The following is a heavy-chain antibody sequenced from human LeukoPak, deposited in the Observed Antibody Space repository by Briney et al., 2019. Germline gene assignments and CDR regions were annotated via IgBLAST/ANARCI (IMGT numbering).Heavy chain of an antibody. CDR2: IYYSGST. V-gene: IGHV4-39*07. Sequence: PSETLSLTCTVSGGSISSSSYYWGWIRQPPGKGLEWIGSIYYSGSTYYNPSLKSRVTISVDTSKNQFSLKLSSVTAADTAVYYCARVYRLSSGWPFDYWGQGTLVTVSS. CDR3: ARVYRLSSGWPFDY. CDR1: GGSISSSSYY. J-gene: IGHJ4*02. D-gene: IGHD6-19*01.